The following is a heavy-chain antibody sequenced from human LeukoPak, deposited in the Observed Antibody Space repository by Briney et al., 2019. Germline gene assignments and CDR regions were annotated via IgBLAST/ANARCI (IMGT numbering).Heavy chain of an antibody. J-gene: IGHJ4*02. CDR1: GYTFTSYG. CDR3: ARGPYCSGGTCYSQYFDY. CDR2: ISGYNGNT. Sequence: ASVKVSCKASGYTFTSYGISWVRQAPGQGLEWMGWISGYNGNTHSAQKLQDRVTMTTDTSTSTAYMELRSLRSDDTAVYYCARGPYCSGGTCYSQYFDYWGQGTLVTVSS. D-gene: IGHD2-15*01. V-gene: IGHV1-18*01.